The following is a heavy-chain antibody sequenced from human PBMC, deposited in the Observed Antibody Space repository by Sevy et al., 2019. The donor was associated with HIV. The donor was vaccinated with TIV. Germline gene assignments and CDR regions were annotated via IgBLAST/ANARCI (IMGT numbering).Heavy chain of an antibody. V-gene: IGHV3-53*01. Sequence: GGSLRLSCAASGFTVSSNYMSWVRQAPGKGLEWVSVIYSGGSTYYADSVKGRFTISRDNSKNTLYLQMNSLRAEDTAVYYCARLYHYYDSSGYLDYWGQRTLVTVSS. CDR3: ARLYHYYDSSGYLDY. CDR2: IYSGGST. D-gene: IGHD3-22*01. CDR1: GFTVSSNY. J-gene: IGHJ4*02.